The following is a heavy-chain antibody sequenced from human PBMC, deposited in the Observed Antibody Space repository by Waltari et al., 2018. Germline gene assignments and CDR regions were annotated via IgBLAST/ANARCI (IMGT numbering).Heavy chain of an antibody. J-gene: IGHJ6*02. Sequence: QVQLQQWGAGRLKPSETLSLTCAVHGGSFSGYYWSWIRQPPGKGPEWIGEINHSGSTNYNPSLKSRVTISVDTSKNQFSLKLSSVTAADTAVYYCARSSGHYGMDVWGQGTTVTVSS. CDR2: INHSGST. D-gene: IGHD6-6*01. V-gene: IGHV4-34*01. CDR3: ARSSGHYGMDV. CDR1: GGSFSGYY.